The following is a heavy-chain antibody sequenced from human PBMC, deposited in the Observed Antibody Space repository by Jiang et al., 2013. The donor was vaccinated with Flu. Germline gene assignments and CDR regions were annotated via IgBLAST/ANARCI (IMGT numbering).Heavy chain of an antibody. Sequence: GSGLVKPSETLSLTCTVSGYSISSGYYWGWIRQPPGKGLEWIGSMYHSGSTYYNPSLKSRVTISVDTSKNQFSLKLNSVTAADTAVYYCARDVVSGAVTSQLPLAFDYWGQGTLVTVSS. CDR2: MYHSGST. CDR3: ARDVVSGAVTSQLPLAFDY. D-gene: IGHD4-17*01. J-gene: IGHJ4*02. CDR1: GYSISSGYY. V-gene: IGHV4-38-2*02.